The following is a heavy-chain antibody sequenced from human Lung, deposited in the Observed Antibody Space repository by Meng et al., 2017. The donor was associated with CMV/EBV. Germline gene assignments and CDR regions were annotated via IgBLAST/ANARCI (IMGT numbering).Heavy chain of an antibody. D-gene: IGHD3-3*01. Sequence: SETLSLTCTVSGDSIGRFYWTWVRQSPGKGLEWIGYVSYSGSTNYNPSFESRVFMSVDSSTHHFSLYLTSVTAADTAVYFCARARHFDVWSGLLAHWGPGDLV. V-gene: IGHV4-59*01. CDR2: VSYSGST. CDR1: GDSIGRFY. J-gene: IGHJ4*02. CDR3: ARARHFDVWSGLLAH.